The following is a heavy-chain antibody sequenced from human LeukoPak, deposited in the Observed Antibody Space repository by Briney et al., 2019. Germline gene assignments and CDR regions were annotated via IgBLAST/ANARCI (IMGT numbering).Heavy chain of an antibody. J-gene: IGHJ6*03. V-gene: IGHV3-30*02. CDR2: IRYDGSNK. Sequence: PGGSLRLSCAASGFTFSSYGMHWVRQAPGKGLEWVAFIRYDGSNKYYADSVKGRFTISRDNSKNTLYLQMNSLRAEDTAVYYCAKGARSYYYYMDVWGKGATVTVSS. CDR3: AKGARSYYYYMDV. CDR1: GFTFSSYG. D-gene: IGHD1-14*01.